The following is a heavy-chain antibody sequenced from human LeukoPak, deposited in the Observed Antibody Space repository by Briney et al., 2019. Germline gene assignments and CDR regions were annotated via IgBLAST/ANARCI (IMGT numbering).Heavy chain of an antibody. CDR1: GYTFTRYD. D-gene: IGHD5/OR15-5a*01. J-gene: IGHJ5*02. CDR2: MNPNRGNT. CDR3: TRESLYVPRWFDP. V-gene: IGHV1-8*01. Sequence: ASVKVSCKASGYTFTRYDINWVGQAPGRGLEGMGWMNPNRGNTGYAQKFQGRVTMTRDTSINTAYMELNTLISEDTAVYYCTRESLYVPRWFDPWGQGTLVTVSS.